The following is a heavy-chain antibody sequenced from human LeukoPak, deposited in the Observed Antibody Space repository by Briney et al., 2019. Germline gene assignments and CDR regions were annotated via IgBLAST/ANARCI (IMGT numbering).Heavy chain of an antibody. Sequence: GASVKVSCKASGYTFTSYGISWVRQAPGQGLEWMGWISAYNGNTNYAQKLQGRVTMTTDTSTSTAYMELRSLRSDDTAVYYCARDLREVEMATNPPLTDYWGQGTLVTVSS. D-gene: IGHD5-24*01. CDR2: ISAYNGNT. V-gene: IGHV1-18*01. CDR3: ARDLREVEMATNPPLTDY. CDR1: GYTFTSYG. J-gene: IGHJ4*02.